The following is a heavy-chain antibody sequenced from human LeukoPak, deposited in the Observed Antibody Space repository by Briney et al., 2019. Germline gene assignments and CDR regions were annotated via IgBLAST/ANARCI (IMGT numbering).Heavy chain of an antibody. V-gene: IGHV3-21*01. D-gene: IGHD6-13*01. J-gene: IGHJ4*02. CDR1: GFTFSDYT. CDR2: ISGSSDYT. Sequence: GGSLRLSCAASGFTFSDYTMNWVRQAPGKGLEWVSSISGSSDYTFYADSVKGRFTISRDNSKNTLYLQMNSLRAEDTAVYYCARAAAGTQYWGQGTLVTVSS. CDR3: ARAAAGTQY.